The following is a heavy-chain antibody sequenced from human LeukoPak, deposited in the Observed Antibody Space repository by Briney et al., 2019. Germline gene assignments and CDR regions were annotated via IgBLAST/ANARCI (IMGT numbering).Heavy chain of an antibody. V-gene: IGHV4-4*07. D-gene: IGHD7-27*01. CDR2: IYTSGNT. J-gene: IGHJ6*03. Sequence: SETLSLTCTVSGASISSYYWSWIRQPAGKGLEWIGRIYTSGNTNYNPSLKSRVTISVDTSKNQFSLKLSSVTAADTAVYYCARGPGLYYYYYMDVWGKGTTVTVSS. CDR3: ARGPGLYYYYYMDV. CDR1: GASISSYY.